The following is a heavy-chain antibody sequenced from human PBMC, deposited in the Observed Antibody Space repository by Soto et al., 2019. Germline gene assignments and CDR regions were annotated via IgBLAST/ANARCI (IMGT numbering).Heavy chain of an antibody. V-gene: IGHV3-7*01. J-gene: IGHJ4*02. CDR1: GFTFNTYS. D-gene: IGHD3-10*01. CDR3: ARGRFGSGTYFFDY. CDR2: IKQDGSEK. Sequence: GGSLRLSCAASGFTFNTYSMTWVRRGPGKGLEWVANIKQDGSEKYYVDSVKGRFTISRDNAKNSLYLQMNSLRAEDTAVYYCARGRFGSGTYFFDYWGQGTLVTVSS.